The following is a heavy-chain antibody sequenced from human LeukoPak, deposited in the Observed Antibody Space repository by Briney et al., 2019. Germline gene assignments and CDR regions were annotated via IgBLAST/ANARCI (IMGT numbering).Heavy chain of an antibody. CDR2: INPSGGST. V-gene: IGHV1-46*01. D-gene: IGHD2-2*01. Sequence: ASVEVSCKASGYTFTSYYMHWVRQAPGQGLEWMGIINPSGGSTSYAQKFQGRVTMTRDTSTSTVYMELSSLRSEDTAVYYCARTIPIAPAAAGALGYWGQGTLVTVSS. CDR3: ARTIPIAPAAAGALGY. CDR1: GYTFTSYY. J-gene: IGHJ4*02.